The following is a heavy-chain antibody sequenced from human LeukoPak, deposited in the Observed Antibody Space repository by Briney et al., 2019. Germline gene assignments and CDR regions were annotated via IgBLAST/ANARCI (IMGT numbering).Heavy chain of an antibody. CDR3: ASSGYYRLFDY. CDR1: GGSMTSYY. V-gene: IGHV4-4*07. J-gene: IGHJ4*02. Sequence: PSETLSLTCTVSGGSMTSYYWSWIRQPAGKGLEWIGRIYSSGNTNYNPSLKSRVTISVDTSKNQFSLKLSPVTAADTAVYYCASSGYYRLFDYWGRGTLVTVSS. D-gene: IGHD3-22*01. CDR2: IYSSGNT.